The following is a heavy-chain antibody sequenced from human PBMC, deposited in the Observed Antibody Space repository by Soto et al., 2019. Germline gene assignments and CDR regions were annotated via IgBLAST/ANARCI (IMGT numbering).Heavy chain of an antibody. J-gene: IGHJ6*03. CDR2: MNPNSGNT. CDR3: ARPAMVRGNYYYYYMDV. CDR1: GYTFTSYD. Sequence: ASVKVSCKASGYTFTSYDINWVRQATGQGLEWMGWMNPNSGNTGYAQKFQGRVTMTRNTSISTAYMELSSLRSEDTAVYYCARPAMVRGNYYYYYMDVWGKGTTVTVSS. D-gene: IGHD3-10*01. V-gene: IGHV1-8*01.